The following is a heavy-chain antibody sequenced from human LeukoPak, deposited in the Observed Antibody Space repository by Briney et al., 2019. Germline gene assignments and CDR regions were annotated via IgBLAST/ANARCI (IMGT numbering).Heavy chain of an antibody. Sequence: GGSLRLSCAASGLTFSSYWMSWVRQAPGKGLEWVANIHQDGNEKYYVDSVKGRFTISRDNAKNSLYLQMNSLRAEDTAVYYCAKEFIPESSGFDAFDIWGQGAMVTVSS. CDR3: AKEFIPESSGFDAFDI. CDR1: GLTFSSYW. V-gene: IGHV3-7*01. CDR2: IHQDGNEK. J-gene: IGHJ3*02. D-gene: IGHD3-22*01.